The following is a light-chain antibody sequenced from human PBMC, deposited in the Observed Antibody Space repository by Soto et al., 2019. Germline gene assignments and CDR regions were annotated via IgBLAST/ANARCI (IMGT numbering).Light chain of an antibody. CDR1: QTVLNSSNNKTY. V-gene: IGKV4-1*01. J-gene: IGKJ1*01. CDR3: QQFHTIPWT. Sequence: DIVMTQSPDSLAVSLGEGATLDCKSSQTVLNSSNNKTYLAWYRXRQGQPPTLXINWASTRQSGVPARFRGSGSGTEFTITITDLQAEDLAVYYCQQFHTIPWTFGQGTKVDIK. CDR2: WAS.